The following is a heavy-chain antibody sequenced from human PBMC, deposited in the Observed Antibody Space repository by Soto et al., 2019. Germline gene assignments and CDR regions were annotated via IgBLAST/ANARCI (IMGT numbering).Heavy chain of an antibody. J-gene: IGHJ5*02. CDR3: ARTGGYYYDSSGSFWFDP. V-gene: IGHV4-59*08. CDR2: IYYSGST. CDR1: GGSISSYY. D-gene: IGHD3-22*01. Sequence: TLSLTCTVSGGSISSYYWSWIRQPPGKGLEWIGYIYYSGSTNYNPSLKSRVTISVDTSKNQFSLKLSSVTAADTAVYYCARTGGYYYDSSGSFWFDPWGQETLVTVSS.